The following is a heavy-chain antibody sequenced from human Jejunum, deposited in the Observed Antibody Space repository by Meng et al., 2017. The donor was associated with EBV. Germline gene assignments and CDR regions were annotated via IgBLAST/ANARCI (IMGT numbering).Heavy chain of an antibody. J-gene: IGHJ4*02. CDR2: IYYSGNT. CDR3: ARVVDYYERSGYPDF. Sequence: QVQLQGSGPGPVKPSETLSLTCTVSGGSVSTASYYWSWIRQSPGKGLEWIGYIYYSGNTNYNPSLKSRATITVDTSKNQFPLKLSSVTAADTAVYYCARVVDYYERSGYPDFWGQGTLVTVSS. V-gene: IGHV4-61*01. CDR1: GGSVSTASYY. D-gene: IGHD3-22*01.